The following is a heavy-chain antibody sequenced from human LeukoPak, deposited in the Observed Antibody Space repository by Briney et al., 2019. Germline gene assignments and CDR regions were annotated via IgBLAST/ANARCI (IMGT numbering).Heavy chain of an antibody. CDR3: ARAVTTSYRRYNWFDS. D-gene: IGHD4-17*01. CDR1: GGSISSYY. Sequence: SETLSLTCTVSGGSISSYYWSWIRQPPGKGLEWIGYIYYSGSTNYNPSLKSRVTISVDTSKNQFSLKLSSVTAADTAVYYCARAVTTSYRRYNWFDSWGQGTLVTVSS. V-gene: IGHV4-59*01. J-gene: IGHJ5*01. CDR2: IYYSGST.